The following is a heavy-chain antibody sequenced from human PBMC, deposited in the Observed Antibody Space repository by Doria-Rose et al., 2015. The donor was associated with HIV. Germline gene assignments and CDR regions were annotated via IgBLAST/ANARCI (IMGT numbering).Heavy chain of an antibody. V-gene: IGHV1-3*01. CDR2: INVDNGNT. CDR3: AKDRVRVVQAATTLDL. CDR1: GYTFTRYA. Sequence: QVQLVQSGAEVKKPGASVRVSCKASGYTFTRYAMHWVRQAPGQRPEWMGWINVDNGNTEYSQKFQGRLTITTDTSASTAYMELSSLTSDDTAVYYCAKDRVRVVQAATTLDLWGQGTLVTVSS. J-gene: IGHJ5*02. D-gene: IGHD2-2*01.